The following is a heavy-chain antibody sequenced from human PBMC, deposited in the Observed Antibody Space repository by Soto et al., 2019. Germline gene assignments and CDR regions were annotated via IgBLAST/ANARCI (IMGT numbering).Heavy chain of an antibody. Sequence: ASVKVSCKASGYTFTSHAIHWVRQAPGERLECMGWIHAGNGKTKYSQSFQGRVTFTSDTSAITAYMELSSLKSEATAVYYGARGGRVAATSFDYWRHGSLVTAPQ. J-gene: IGHJ4*01. CDR3: ARGGRVAATSFDY. V-gene: IGHV1-3*01. CDR1: GYTFTSHA. D-gene: IGHD1-26*01. CDR2: IHAGNGKT.